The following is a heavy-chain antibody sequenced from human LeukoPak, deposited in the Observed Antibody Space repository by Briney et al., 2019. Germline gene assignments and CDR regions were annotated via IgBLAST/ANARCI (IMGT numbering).Heavy chain of an antibody. CDR3: ARYSNYPPWSGYYIPLGY. Sequence: GGSLRLSCAASGFTFSSYGMHWVRQAPGKGLEWVAFIWYDGSNKYYADSVKGRFTNSRDNSKNTLYLQMNSLRAEDTAVYYCARYSNYPPWSGYYIPLGYWGQGTLVTVSS. V-gene: IGHV3-33*01. J-gene: IGHJ4*02. CDR2: IWYDGSNK. CDR1: GFTFSSYG. D-gene: IGHD3-3*01.